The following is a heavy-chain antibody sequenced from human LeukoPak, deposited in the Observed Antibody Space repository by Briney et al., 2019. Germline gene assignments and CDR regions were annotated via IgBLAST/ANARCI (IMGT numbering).Heavy chain of an antibody. V-gene: IGHV4-59*01. Sequence: SETLSLTCTVSGGSISSYYWSWIRQPPGKGLEWIGYIYYSGSTNYNPPLKSRVTISVDTSKNQFSLKLSSVTAADTAVYYCASGRAGDFDYWGQGTLVTVSS. CDR2: IYYSGST. CDR1: GGSISSYY. J-gene: IGHJ4*02. D-gene: IGHD6-13*01. CDR3: ASGRAGDFDY.